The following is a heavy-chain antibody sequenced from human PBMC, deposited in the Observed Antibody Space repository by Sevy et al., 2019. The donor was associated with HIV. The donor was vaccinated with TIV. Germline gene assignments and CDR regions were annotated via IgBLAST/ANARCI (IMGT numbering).Heavy chain of an antibody. J-gene: IGHJ4*02. D-gene: IGHD3-16*01. V-gene: IGHV3-33*01. CDR2: IWYDGTDK. Sequence: GGSLRLSCVTSGFIFSNYAMHWIRQAPGKGLEWVAVIWYDGTDKYYADSVQGRFTISRDNSKNTLYLQMNSLRVEDTAVYYCARYWGRDGHTIDYWGQGTLVTVSS. CDR3: ARYWGRDGHTIDY. CDR1: GFIFSNYA.